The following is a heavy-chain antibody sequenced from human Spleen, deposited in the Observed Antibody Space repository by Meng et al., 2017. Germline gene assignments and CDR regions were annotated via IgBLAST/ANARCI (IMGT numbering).Heavy chain of an antibody. CDR3: ARAMTTVATFFGAFDI. D-gene: IGHD4-23*01. J-gene: IGHJ3*02. V-gene: IGHV3-11*04. Sequence: GESLKISCAASGFAFSDYYMSWIRQAPGKGPEWIAYISDRTTTTIYYAESVKGRFTISRDDAKDSLYLIMNSLRAEDTAVYYCARAMTTVATFFGAFDIWGQGTMVTVSS. CDR1: GFAFSDYY. CDR2: ISDRTTTTI.